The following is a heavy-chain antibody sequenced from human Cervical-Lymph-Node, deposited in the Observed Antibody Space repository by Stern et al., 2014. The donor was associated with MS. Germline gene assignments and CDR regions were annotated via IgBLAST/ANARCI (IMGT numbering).Heavy chain of an antibody. V-gene: IGHV1-18*01. CDR2: ISGYNDNT. D-gene: IGHD5/OR15-5a*01. CDR1: GYTFTSYG. Sequence: VQLVESGPEVKKPGASVTVSCKASGYTFTSYGISWVRQAPGQGLEWMGWISGYNDNTNYAQKLQGRVTMTTDTSTNTAYMELRSLRSDDTAVYYCARDHPLGVSGSYDYWGQGTLVTVSS. J-gene: IGHJ4*02. CDR3: ARDHPLGVSGSYDY.